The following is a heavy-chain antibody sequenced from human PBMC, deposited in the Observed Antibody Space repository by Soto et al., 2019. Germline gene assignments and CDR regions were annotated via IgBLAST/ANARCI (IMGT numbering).Heavy chain of an antibody. D-gene: IGHD3-22*01. V-gene: IGHV3-23*01. CDR1: GFTFRNYA. CDR3: AKGMYYYDSSGYRLFDY. CDR2: ISVSGGST. Sequence: LRLSCAASGFTFRNYAMNWVRQAPGKGLEWVSGISVSGGSTYYAASVKGRFTVSRDNSKNTVYLQMNSLRAEDTAVYFCAKGMYYYDSSGYRLFDYWGQGTLVTVSS. J-gene: IGHJ4*02.